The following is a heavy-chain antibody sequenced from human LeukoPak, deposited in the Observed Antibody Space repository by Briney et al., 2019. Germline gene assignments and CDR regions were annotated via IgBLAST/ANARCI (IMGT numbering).Heavy chain of an antibody. V-gene: IGHV3-64*02. CDR2: ISVTGDRT. CDR1: GFSFNSYA. CDR3: ARPMSGTYYYYFDY. J-gene: IGHJ4*01. Sequence: RGSLRLSCAASGFSFNSYAMHWVRQAPGKGLEYVSAISVTGDRTYYADSVKGRFTISRDNSKNTLYLQMGSLRPEDMAVYYCARPMSGTYYYYFDYWGQGTLVTVSS. D-gene: IGHD1-26*01.